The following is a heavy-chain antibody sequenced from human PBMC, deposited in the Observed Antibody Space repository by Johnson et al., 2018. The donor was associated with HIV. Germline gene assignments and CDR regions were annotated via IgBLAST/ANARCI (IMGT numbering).Heavy chain of an antibody. D-gene: IGHD6-6*01. V-gene: IGHV3-73*01. CDR1: GFTFSGSA. CDR2: IRNKANTYAT. Sequence: VQLVESGGGVVQPGRSLRLSCAASGFTFSGSAMHWVRQASGKGLEWVGRIRNKANTYATAYAASVKGRFTISRDDSTNTAYLQMNSLTTEDTAVYYCTRDWNEYSSSDGAVDIWGQGTMVTVSS. J-gene: IGHJ3*02. CDR3: TRDWNEYSSSDGAVDI.